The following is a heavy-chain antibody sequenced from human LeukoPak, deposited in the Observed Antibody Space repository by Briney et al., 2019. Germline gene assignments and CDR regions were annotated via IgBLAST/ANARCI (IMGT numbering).Heavy chain of an antibody. Sequence: QAGRSLKLSCAASGLTFSSNAMHWVRQAPGKGLEWVAIISFDGNNKYYADSVKGRFTISRDNSKNTLYLKMNSLRAEDTAVYYCAREWELLNDAFDIWGQGTMVTVSS. J-gene: IGHJ3*02. CDR3: AREWELLNDAFDI. CDR2: ISFDGNNK. D-gene: IGHD1-26*01. CDR1: GLTFSSNA. V-gene: IGHV3-30*04.